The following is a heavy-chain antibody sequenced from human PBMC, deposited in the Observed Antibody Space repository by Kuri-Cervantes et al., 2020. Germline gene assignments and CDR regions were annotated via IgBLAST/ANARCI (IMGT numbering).Heavy chain of an antibody. CDR3: AVGAGHNWFDP. CDR1: GGSVSSGGYY. Sequence: SETLSLTCTVSGGSVSSGGYYWSWIRQPPGKGLEWIGYIYYSGSTNYNPSLKSRVTISVDTSKNQFSLKLSSVTAADTAVYYCAVGAGHNWFDPWGQGTLVTVSS. J-gene: IGHJ5*02. CDR2: IYYSGST. V-gene: IGHV4-61*08. D-gene: IGHD3-16*01.